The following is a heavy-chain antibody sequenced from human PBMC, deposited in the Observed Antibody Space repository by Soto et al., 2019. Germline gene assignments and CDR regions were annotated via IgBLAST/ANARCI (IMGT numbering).Heavy chain of an antibody. CDR3: ARDRGYSGYDSPRFYYGMDV. J-gene: IGHJ6*02. Sequence: GGSLRLSCAASGFTFSSYGMHWVRQAPGKGLEWVAVIWYDGSNKWYADSVKGRFTISRDNSKNTLYLQMNSLRAEDTAVYSCARDRGYSGYDSPRFYYGMDVWGQGATVTVSS. D-gene: IGHD5-12*01. CDR2: IWYDGSNK. CDR1: GFTFSSYG. V-gene: IGHV3-33*01.